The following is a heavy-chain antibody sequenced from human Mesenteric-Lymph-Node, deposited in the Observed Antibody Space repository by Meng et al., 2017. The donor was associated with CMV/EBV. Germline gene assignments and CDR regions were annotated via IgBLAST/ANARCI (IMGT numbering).Heavy chain of an antibody. CDR1: TFTSYG. V-gene: IGHV1-18*01. J-gene: IGHJ4*02. Sequence: TFTSYGISWVRQAPGQGIEWMGWISGYNGNTNYAQKFQGRVTMTTDTSTSTAYMELRSLRSDDTAVYYCARGGTIIRGVIRAPSPLDYWGQGTLVTVSS. CDR2: ISGYNGNT. D-gene: IGHD3-10*01. CDR3: ARGGTIIRGVIRAPSPLDY.